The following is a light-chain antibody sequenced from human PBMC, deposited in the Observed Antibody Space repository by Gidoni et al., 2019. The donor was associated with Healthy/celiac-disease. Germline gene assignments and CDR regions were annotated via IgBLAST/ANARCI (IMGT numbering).Light chain of an antibody. V-gene: IGKV3-20*01. CDR2: GAS. CDR3: QQYGSSPPLT. CDR1: QSVSSSY. Sequence: EIVLTQSPGTLSLSPGERATLSCRASQSVSSSYLAWYQQKPGQAPRLLIYGASSRATGIPDRFSGSGSGTDCTLTISRLEPEDFAVYYCQQYGSSPPLTFXGXTKVEIK. J-gene: IGKJ4*01.